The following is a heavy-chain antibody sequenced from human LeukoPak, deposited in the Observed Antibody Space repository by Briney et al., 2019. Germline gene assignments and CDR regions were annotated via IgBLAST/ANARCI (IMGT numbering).Heavy chain of an antibody. CDR1: GFTFTRYT. J-gene: IGHJ4*02. Sequence: PGGSLRLSCAASGFTFTRYTMHWVRQAPGKGLEWVAIVLYNGSNKYYADSAKGRFTLSRDNSKNTLSLQMNTLRADDTAVCYCVRDNYGGILDFWGLGTLVTVSS. CDR3: VRDNYGGILDF. V-gene: IGHV3-30*04. CDR2: VLYNGSNK. D-gene: IGHD2-21*01.